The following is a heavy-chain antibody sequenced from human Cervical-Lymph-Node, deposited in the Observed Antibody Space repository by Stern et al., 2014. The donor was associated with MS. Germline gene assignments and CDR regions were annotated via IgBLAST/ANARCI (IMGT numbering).Heavy chain of an antibody. V-gene: IGHV2-70*01. CDR3: ARSLDLRYYFDY. D-gene: IGHD5-12*01. CDR1: GFSLSTSGMC. J-gene: IGHJ4*02. CDR2: IDWDDDK. Sequence: VTLKESGPALVKPTQTLTLTCTFSGFSLSTSGMCVSWIRQPPGKALEXLALIDWDDDKYYSTSLKTRLTIAKDTSKNQVVLTMTNMDPVDTATYYCARSLDLRYYFDYWGQGTLVTVSS.